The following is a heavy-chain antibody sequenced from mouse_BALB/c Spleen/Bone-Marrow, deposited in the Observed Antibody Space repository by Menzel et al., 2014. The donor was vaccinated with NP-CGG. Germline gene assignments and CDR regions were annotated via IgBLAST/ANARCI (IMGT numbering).Heavy chain of an antibody. V-gene: IGHV5-9-2*01. CDR1: GFTFSNYG. CDR3: ARHAYYDQTEVSFVY. J-gene: IGHJ3*01. CDR2: ISGGGSYT. Sequence: EVRLVESGGGLVKSGGSLKLSCAASGFTFSNYGMSWVRQTPEKRLEWVATISGGGSYTFYSDSAKGRFTISRDNAKNNLYLQLSSLRSEDTALYYCARHAYYDQTEVSFVYWGQGTLVTVSA. D-gene: IGHD2-4*01.